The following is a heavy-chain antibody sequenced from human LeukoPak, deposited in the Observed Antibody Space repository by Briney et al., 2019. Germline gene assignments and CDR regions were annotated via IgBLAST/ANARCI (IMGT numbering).Heavy chain of an antibody. CDR3: AKDHSLRFLEWFPYYFDY. J-gene: IGHJ4*02. Sequence: GGSLRLSCAASGFTFSSYGMHWVRQAPGKGLEWVAFIRYDGSNKYYADSVKGRFTISRDNSKNTLYLQMNSLRAEDTAVYYCAKDHSLRFLEWFPYYFDYWGRGTLVTVSS. V-gene: IGHV3-30*02. CDR2: IRYDGSNK. D-gene: IGHD3-3*01. CDR1: GFTFSSYG.